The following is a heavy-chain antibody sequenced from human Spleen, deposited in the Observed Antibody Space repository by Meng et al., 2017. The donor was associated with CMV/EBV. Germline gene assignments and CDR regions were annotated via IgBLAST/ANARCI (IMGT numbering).Heavy chain of an antibody. Sequence: GESLKISCAASGFTFSSYGMHWVRQAPGKGLEWVTFIRYDGSNKYYVDSVKGRFTISRDNAKNSLYLQMNSLRAEDTAVYYCARDREHFWSGYVPFDYWGQGTLVTVSS. J-gene: IGHJ4*02. CDR2: IRYDGSNK. D-gene: IGHD3-3*02. V-gene: IGHV3-30*02. CDR1: GFTFSSYG. CDR3: ARDREHFWSGYVPFDY.